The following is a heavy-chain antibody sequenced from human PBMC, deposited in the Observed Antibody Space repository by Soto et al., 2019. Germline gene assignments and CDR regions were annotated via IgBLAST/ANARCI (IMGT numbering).Heavy chain of an antibody. CDR2: IYYSGST. J-gene: IGHJ6*01. Sequence: QVQLQESGPGLVKPSETLSLTCTGSGGSISSYYWSWIRQPPGKGLEWIGYIYYSGSTNYHPSLTSRVTNAVATSKNQCSLKLSSVTAAATAVYYCASATPTFYGLYYYSGMDVWGQGITVIVSS. CDR3: ASATPTFYGLYYYSGMDV. CDR1: GGSISSYY. D-gene: IGHD4-17*01. V-gene: IGHV4-59*01.